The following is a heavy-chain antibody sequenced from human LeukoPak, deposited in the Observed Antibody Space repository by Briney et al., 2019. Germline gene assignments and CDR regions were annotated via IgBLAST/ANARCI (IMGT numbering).Heavy chain of an antibody. CDR1: GFTFSSHW. Sequence: GGSLRLSCAASGFTFSSHWMDWVRQAPGKGLVWISRIVNDGSGATYVDSVKGRFTTSRDNAKNTLYLQMNGLRAEDTAVYYCVRDRPHSGFNVDFDCWGQGTLVTVSS. V-gene: IGHV3-74*01. CDR2: IVNDGSGA. CDR3: VRDRPHSGFNVDFDC. J-gene: IGHJ4*02. D-gene: IGHD2-15*01.